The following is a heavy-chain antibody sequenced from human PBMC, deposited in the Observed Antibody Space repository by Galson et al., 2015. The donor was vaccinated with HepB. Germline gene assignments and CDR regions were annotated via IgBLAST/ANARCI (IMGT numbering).Heavy chain of an antibody. Sequence: SLRLSCAASGFTFSSYWMSWVRQAPGKGLEWVANIKQDGSEKYYVDSVKGRFTISRDNAKNSLYLQMNSLRAEDTAVYYCARSFDYGGNSLNQDLGAFDIWGQGTMVTVSS. CDR2: IKQDGSEK. CDR3: ARSFDYGGNSLNQDLGAFDI. D-gene: IGHD4-23*01. J-gene: IGHJ3*02. V-gene: IGHV3-7*01. CDR1: GFTFSSYW.